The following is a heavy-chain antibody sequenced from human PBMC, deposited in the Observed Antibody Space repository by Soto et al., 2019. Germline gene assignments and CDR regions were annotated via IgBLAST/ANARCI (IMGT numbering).Heavy chain of an antibody. CDR2: IGTAGDT. CDR1: GFTFSSYD. CDR3: ARDLFLAGFFSAWQPPL. V-gene: IGHV3-13*04. D-gene: IGHD6-19*01. J-gene: IGHJ4*02. Sequence: PGGSLRLSCAASGFTFSSYDMHWVRQATGKGLEWVSAIGTAGDTYYPGSVKGRFTISRENAKNSLYLQMNSLRPGDTAVYYCARDLFLAGFFSAWQPPLWGQGTLVTVSS.